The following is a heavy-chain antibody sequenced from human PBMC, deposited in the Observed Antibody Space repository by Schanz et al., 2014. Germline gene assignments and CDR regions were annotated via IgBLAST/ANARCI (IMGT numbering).Heavy chain of an antibody. CDR2: ISGRGVNT. CDR3: VRDATYRSLDY. D-gene: IGHD3-3*01. CDR1: GFTFRNYA. V-gene: IGHV3-23*04. J-gene: IGHJ4*02. Sequence: EVQLVESGGGLVKPGGSLRLSCAASGFTFRNYAMGWVRQAPGKGLEWVSGISGRGVNTYYADSVKGRFTFSRDNSKNTLYLQMNSLRAEDTAVYHCVRDATYRSLDYWGQGTLVTVSS.